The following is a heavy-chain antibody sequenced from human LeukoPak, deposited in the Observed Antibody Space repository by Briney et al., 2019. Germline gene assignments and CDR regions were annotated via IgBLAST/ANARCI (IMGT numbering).Heavy chain of an antibody. D-gene: IGHD1-26*01. CDR3: ARDDSGGGGVDY. CDR1: GGTFSSYA. CDR2: IIPIFGTA. J-gene: IGHJ4*02. Sequence: ASVKVSCKASGGTFSSYAISWVRQAPGQGLEWMGGIIPIFGTANYAQKFQGRVTITADESTSTAYMELSSLRSEDTAVYYCARDDSGGGGVDYWGQGTLVTVSS. V-gene: IGHV1-69*13.